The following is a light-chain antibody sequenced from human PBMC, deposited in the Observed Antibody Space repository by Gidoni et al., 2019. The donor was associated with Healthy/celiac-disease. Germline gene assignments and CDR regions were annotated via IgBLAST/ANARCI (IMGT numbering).Light chain of an antibody. CDR3: QQYGKT. CDR1: QSVSSSY. Sequence: IGFTQSPGTLSLSPGERATLPCRASQSVSSSYLAWYQQKPGQAPRLLIYGASSRATGIPDRFSGSGSGTDFTLTISRLEPEDFAVYYCQQYGKTFXQXTKVEIK. J-gene: IGKJ1*01. CDR2: GAS. V-gene: IGKV3-20*01.